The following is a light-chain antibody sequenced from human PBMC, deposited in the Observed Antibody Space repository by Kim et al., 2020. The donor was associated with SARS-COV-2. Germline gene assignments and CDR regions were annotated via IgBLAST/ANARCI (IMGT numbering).Light chain of an antibody. CDR2: SYT. J-gene: IGLJ1*01. CDR1: NSNIGTNP. V-gene: IGLV1-44*01. CDR3: AAWDDALNLFV. Sequence: QSVLTQPPSASGTPGQTVIISCSGSNSNIGTNPVNWYQQFPGAAPKLLIYSYTLRPSGVPDRFSGSRSGTSASLAISGLQSEDEAEYFCAAWDDALNLFVFGTGTKVTVL.